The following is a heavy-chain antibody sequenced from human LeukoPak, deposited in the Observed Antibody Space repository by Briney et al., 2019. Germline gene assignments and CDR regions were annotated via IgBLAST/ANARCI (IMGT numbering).Heavy chain of an antibody. CDR2: VSGSGRST. D-gene: IGHD3-16*02. Sequence: GGSLRLSCAGSGFTFSSYAMSWVRQPPGKGLEWVSTVSGSGRSTYYADSVKGWFTISRDNSKNTLYLQMNSLRAEDTAVYYCAKHRYPEYYYYMDVWGKGTTVTVSS. CDR1: GFTFSSYA. V-gene: IGHV3-23*01. J-gene: IGHJ6*03. CDR3: AKHRYPEYYYYMDV.